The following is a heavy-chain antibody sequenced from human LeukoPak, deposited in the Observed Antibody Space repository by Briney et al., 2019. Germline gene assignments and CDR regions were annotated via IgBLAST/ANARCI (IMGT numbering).Heavy chain of an antibody. CDR1: GFTFSSYR. Sequence: GGSLRLSCAASGFTFSSYRMTCVRQAPGKGLEWVLYISSSSSTIYYADSVKVRFTISRDNAKNSLYLQMNSLRAEDTAVYYCARGGTTIFGVVIVRDNYYFDYWGQGTLVTVSS. J-gene: IGHJ4*02. CDR2: ISSSSSTI. V-gene: IGHV3-48*01. D-gene: IGHD3-3*01. CDR3: ARGGTTIFGVVIVRDNYYFDY.